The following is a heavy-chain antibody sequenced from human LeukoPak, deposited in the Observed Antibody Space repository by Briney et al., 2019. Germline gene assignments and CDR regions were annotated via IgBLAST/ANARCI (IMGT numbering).Heavy chain of an antibody. CDR3: ARDSNYYNYYYMDV. Sequence: ASVRVSSTASGYTFTRYGLSWVRQAPGEGLEWMGWISVYNDNTNYAQKFQGKLTIITDTSTRAAYTELRSMRSADTALYYCARDSNYYNYYYMDVWGKGTTVTISS. V-gene: IGHV1-18*01. CDR2: ISVYNDNT. D-gene: IGHD2-2*01. CDR1: GYTFTRYG. J-gene: IGHJ6*03.